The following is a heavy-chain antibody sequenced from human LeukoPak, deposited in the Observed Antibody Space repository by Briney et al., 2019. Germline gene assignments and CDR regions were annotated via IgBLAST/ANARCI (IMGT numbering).Heavy chain of an antibody. CDR2: MSSSGSII. V-gene: IGHV3-11*01. J-gene: IGHJ4*02. CDR3: ANGYSYVRSY. Sequence: PGGSLRLSCAASGFTFSDYYMSWIRQAPGKGLEWISYMSSSGSIIWYADSVRGRFTISRANAKNSLYLQMNSLRVEDTAVYYCANGYSYVRSYWGQGTLVTVSS. D-gene: IGHD5-18*01. CDR1: GFTFSDYY.